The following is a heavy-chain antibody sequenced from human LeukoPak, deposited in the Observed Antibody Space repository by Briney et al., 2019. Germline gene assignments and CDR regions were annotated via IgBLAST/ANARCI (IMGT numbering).Heavy chain of an antibody. CDR1: GFTFDSYS. Sequence: GGSLRLSCAASGFTFDSYSMNWVRQAPGKGLEWVSAISGSGGSTYYADSVKGRFTISRDNSKNTLYLQMNSLRAEDTAVYYCARGWSTGYYDSSGYYYTALDYWGQGTLVTVSS. CDR2: ISGSGGST. V-gene: IGHV3-23*01. D-gene: IGHD3-22*01. J-gene: IGHJ4*02. CDR3: ARGWSTGYYDSSGYYYTALDY.